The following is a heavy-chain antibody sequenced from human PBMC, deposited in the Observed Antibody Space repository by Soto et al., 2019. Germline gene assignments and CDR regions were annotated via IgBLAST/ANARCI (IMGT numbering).Heavy chain of an antibody. CDR2: IWYDGSNK. CDR3: ARDLFMVTTAGDAFDI. J-gene: IGHJ3*02. Sequence: QVQLVESGGGVVQPGRFLRLSCAASGFTFSSYGMHWVRQAPGKGLEWVAVIWYDGSNKYYADSVKGRFTISRDNSKNTLYLQMNSLRAEDTAVYSCARDLFMVTTAGDAFDIWGQGTMVTVSS. CDR1: GFTFSSYG. V-gene: IGHV3-33*01. D-gene: IGHD2-21*02.